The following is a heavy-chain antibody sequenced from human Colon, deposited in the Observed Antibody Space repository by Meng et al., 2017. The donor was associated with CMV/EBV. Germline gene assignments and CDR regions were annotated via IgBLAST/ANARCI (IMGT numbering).Heavy chain of an antibody. Sequence: QVQLVQSGAEVKKPGASVKVSCKTSGYTFTNFGTSWVRQAPGQGLEWMAYISPYNGDTNYAQRFQGRVALTTDTSTSTVYMELGSLTSDDTAMYYCARELARGGYWGQGTLVTVSS. CDR2: ISPYNGDT. J-gene: IGHJ4*02. CDR1: GYTFTNFG. V-gene: IGHV1-18*01. CDR3: ARELARGGY.